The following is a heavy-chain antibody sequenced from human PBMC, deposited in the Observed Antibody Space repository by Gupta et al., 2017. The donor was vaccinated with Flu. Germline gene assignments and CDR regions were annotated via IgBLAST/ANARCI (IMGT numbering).Heavy chain of an antibody. J-gene: IGHJ3*02. CDR1: GFPFSSYA. CDR2: ISGSGGST. CDR3: AKDLDSSYNWNYLDAFDI. D-gene: IGHD1-7*01. V-gene: IGHV3-23*01. Sequence: EVQLLESGGGLVQPGGSLRLSCAASGFPFSSYAMSWVRQAPGKGLEWVSAISGSGGSTYYADSVKGRFTISRDNSKNTLYLQMNSLRAEDTAVYYCAKDLDSSYNWNYLDAFDIWGQGTMVTVSS.